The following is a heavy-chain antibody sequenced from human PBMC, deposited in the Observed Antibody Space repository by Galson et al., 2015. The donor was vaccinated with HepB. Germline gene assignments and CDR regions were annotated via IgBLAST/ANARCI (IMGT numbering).Heavy chain of an antibody. D-gene: IGHD6-13*01. CDR1: GYTFTSYF. Sequence: SVKVSCKASGYTFTSYFMHWVRQAPGQGLEWMGIINPSAGSTSYAQKFQGRVTMTRDTSTSTVYMELRSLRSEDTAMYYCARSIAAAGSPDYWGQGTLVTVSS. V-gene: IGHV1-46*01. J-gene: IGHJ4*02. CDR3: ARSIAAAGSPDY. CDR2: INPSAGST.